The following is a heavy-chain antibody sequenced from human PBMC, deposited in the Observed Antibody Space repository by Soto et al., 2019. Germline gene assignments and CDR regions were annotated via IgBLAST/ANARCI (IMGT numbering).Heavy chain of an antibody. CDR1: GFTFSDHY. CDR2: IDGSGNII. CDR3: TRAPRLADF. Sequence: GGSLRLSCAASGFTFSDHYMTWIRQAPGKGLEWISYIDGSGNIINYADSVKGRFTISRDNAKSSLYLQMNSLRDEDTAVYYCTRAPRLADFLGQGTLVTVSS. V-gene: IGHV3-11*01. J-gene: IGHJ4*02.